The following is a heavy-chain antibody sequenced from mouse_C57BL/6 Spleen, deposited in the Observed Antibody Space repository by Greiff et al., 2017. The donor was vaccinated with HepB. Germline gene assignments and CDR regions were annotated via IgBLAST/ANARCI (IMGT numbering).Heavy chain of an antibody. J-gene: IGHJ4*01. CDR1: GFSLTSYG. Sequence: QVQLQQSGPGLVQPSQSLSITCTVSGFSLTSYGVHWVRQSPGKGLEWLGVIWRGGSTDYNAAFMSRLSITKDNSKSQVFFTMNSLQADDTAIYYCAKKEGYDYSYAMDYWGQGTSVTVSS. D-gene: IGHD2-4*01. CDR3: AKKEGYDYSYAMDY. CDR2: IWRGGST. V-gene: IGHV2-5*01.